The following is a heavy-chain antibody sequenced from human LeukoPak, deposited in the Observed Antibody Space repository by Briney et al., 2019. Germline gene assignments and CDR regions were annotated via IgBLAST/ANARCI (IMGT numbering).Heavy chain of an antibody. J-gene: IGHJ4*02. D-gene: IGHD2-21*02. Sequence: TGRSLGLSCAASGFTFDDYAMHWVRQAPGKGLEWVSGISWNSGSIGYADSVKGRFTISRDNAKNSLYLQMNSLRAEDTALYYCALLAYCGGDCYSFDYWGQGTLVTVSS. CDR2: ISWNSGSI. CDR1: GFTFDDYA. V-gene: IGHV3-9*01. CDR3: ALLAYCGGDCYSFDY.